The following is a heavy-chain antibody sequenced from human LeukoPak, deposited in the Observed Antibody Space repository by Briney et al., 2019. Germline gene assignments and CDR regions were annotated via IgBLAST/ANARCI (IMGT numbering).Heavy chain of an antibody. J-gene: IGHJ4*02. Sequence: GRSLRLSCAASGFTFSSYGMHWVRQAPGKGLEWVAVISYDGSNKYFADSLKGRFTISRDNSKNTLYLQMNSLRAEDTAVYYCAKDTDTAMVNNYFDYWGQGTLVTVSS. D-gene: IGHD5-18*01. V-gene: IGHV3-30*18. CDR2: ISYDGSNK. CDR1: GFTFSSYG. CDR3: AKDTDTAMVNNYFDY.